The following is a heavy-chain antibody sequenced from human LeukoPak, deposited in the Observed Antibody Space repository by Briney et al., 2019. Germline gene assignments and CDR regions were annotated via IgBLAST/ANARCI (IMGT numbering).Heavy chain of an antibody. CDR3: AELGITMIGGV. D-gene: IGHD3-10*02. CDR1: GFTFSSYE. Sequence: GGSLRLSCAASGFTFSSYEMNWVRQAPGKGLEWVSSISSSGSTIYYADSVKGRFTISRDNAKNSLYLQMNSLRAEDTAVYYCAELGITMIGGVWGKGTTVTISS. J-gene: IGHJ6*04. CDR2: ISSSGSTI. V-gene: IGHV3-48*03.